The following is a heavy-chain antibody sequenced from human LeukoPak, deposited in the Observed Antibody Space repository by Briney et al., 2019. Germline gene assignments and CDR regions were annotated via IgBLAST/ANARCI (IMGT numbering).Heavy chain of an antibody. CDR3: AKDLKYQLLHWFDP. CDR1: GFTFSSYA. D-gene: IGHD2-2*01. Sequence: PGGSLRLSCAASGFTFSSYAMSWVSQAPGKRLEWVSAISGSGGSTYYADSVKGRFTISRDNSKNTLYLQMNSLRAEDTAVYYCAKDLKYQLLHWFDPWGQGTLVTVSS. J-gene: IGHJ5*02. CDR2: ISGSGGST. V-gene: IGHV3-23*01.